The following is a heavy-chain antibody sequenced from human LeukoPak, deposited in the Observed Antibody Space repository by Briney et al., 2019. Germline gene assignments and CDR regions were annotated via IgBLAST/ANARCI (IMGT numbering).Heavy chain of an antibody. CDR2: IYSGGST. D-gene: IGHD2-15*01. CDR1: GFTVSSNY. Sequence: GGSLRLSCAASGFTVSSNYMSWVRQAPGKGLEWVSVIYSGGSTYYADSVKGRFTISRDNSKSTTSLQMNSLRAEDTAIYYCASRDPCSGLICYGLAYWGQGTLVTVSS. J-gene: IGHJ4*02. CDR3: ASRDPCSGLICYGLAY. V-gene: IGHV3-53*01.